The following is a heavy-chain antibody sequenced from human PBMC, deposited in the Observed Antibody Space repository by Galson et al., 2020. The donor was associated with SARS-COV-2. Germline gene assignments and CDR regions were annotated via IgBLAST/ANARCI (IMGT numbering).Heavy chain of an antibody. D-gene: IGHD4-4*01. CDR3: TTQDYSNYGNYYFDY. V-gene: IGHV3-15*01. Sequence: GESLKISCEASGFTFSNDWMSWVRQAPGKGLEWVGRIKSKTDGGTTDYAAPVKGRFTISRDDSKNTLYLQMNSLKTEDTAVYYCTTQDYSNYGNYYFDYWGQGTLVTVSS. CDR2: IKSKTDGGTT. CDR1: GFTFSNDW. J-gene: IGHJ4*02.